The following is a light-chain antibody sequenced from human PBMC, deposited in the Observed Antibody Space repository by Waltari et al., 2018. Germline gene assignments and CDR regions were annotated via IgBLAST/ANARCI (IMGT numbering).Light chain of an antibody. V-gene: IGLV2-8*01. J-gene: IGLJ3*02. CDR2: EVN. Sequence: QSALTQPPSASGSPGQSVPISCTGTSSDVGKYNYVSWYQQNPGKAPKLMIYEVNNRPSGVPERFSASKSGNTASLTVSGLQAEDEADYYCSSYAGNSNWVFGGGTKLTVL. CDR1: SSDVGKYNY. CDR3: SSYAGNSNWV.